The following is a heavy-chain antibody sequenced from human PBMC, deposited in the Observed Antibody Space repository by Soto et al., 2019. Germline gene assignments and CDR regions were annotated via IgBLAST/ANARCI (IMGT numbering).Heavy chain of an antibody. CDR2: IYYSGST. V-gene: IGHV4-30-4*01. J-gene: IGHJ6*02. D-gene: IGHD3-10*01. Sequence: SETLSLTCTVSCGSISSGDYYWSWIRQPPGKGLEWIGYIYYSGSTYYNPSLKSRVTISVDTSKNQFSLKLSSVTAADTAVYYCARDRGFGESYGMDVWGQGTTVTVSS. CDR3: ARDRGFGESYGMDV. CDR1: CGSISSGDYY.